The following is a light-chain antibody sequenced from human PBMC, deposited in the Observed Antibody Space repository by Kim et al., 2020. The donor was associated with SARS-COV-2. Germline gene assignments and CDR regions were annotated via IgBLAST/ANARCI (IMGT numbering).Light chain of an antibody. CDR1: NNNVGNQG. Sequence: QTATLTCTGNNNNVGNQGAAWLQQHQGHPPKLLSYRNNNRPSGISERFSASRSGDTASLNITGLQPEDETDYYCSAWDSSLNVWVFGGGTQLTVL. CDR3: SAWDSSLNVWV. CDR2: RNN. V-gene: IGLV10-54*04. J-gene: IGLJ3*02.